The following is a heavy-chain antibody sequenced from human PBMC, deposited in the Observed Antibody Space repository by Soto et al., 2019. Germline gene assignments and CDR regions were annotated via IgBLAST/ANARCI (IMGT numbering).Heavy chain of an antibody. CDR3: ARHQSGSGNSNFDF. D-gene: IGHD3-10*01. Sequence: PGESLKISCQAFEYSFRIYWISWVRQKPGAGLEWMGRVDPNDSFATYSPSFQGHVSISVDKSTNIVYLQWRSLRASDTATYYCARHQSGSGNSNFDFWGQGTPVTV. CDR1: EYSFRIYW. V-gene: IGHV5-10-1*01. J-gene: IGHJ4*02. CDR2: VDPNDSFA.